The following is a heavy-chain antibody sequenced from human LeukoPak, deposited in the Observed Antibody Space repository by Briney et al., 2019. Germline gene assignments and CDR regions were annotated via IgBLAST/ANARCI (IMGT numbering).Heavy chain of an antibody. J-gene: IGHJ6*04. CDR1: GYTFTSYY. D-gene: IGHD6-6*01. CDR3: ERARIAARQGWLDV. Sequence: ASVKVSCKASGYTFTSYYMHWVRQAPGQGLEWMGWINPNSGGTNYAQKFQGRVTMTRDTSISTAYMELSSLRSDDSAVYYCERARIAARQGWLDVWGKGTTVTVSS. CDR2: INPNSGGT. V-gene: IGHV1-2*02.